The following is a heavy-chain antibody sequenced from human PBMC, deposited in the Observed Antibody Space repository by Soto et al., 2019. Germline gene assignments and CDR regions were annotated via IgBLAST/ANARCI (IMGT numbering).Heavy chain of an antibody. CDR3: ARGRGYGSGSYDY. Sequence: QVQLQESGPGLVKPSETLSLTCTVSGGSISSYYWSWIRQPPGKGLEWIGYIYYSGSTNYNPSLKSRVTISVDTSKNQFYLKLSSVTAADTAVYYCARGRGYGSGSYDYWGQGTLVTVSS. V-gene: IGHV4-59*01. CDR2: IYYSGST. J-gene: IGHJ4*02. CDR1: GGSISSYY. D-gene: IGHD3-10*01.